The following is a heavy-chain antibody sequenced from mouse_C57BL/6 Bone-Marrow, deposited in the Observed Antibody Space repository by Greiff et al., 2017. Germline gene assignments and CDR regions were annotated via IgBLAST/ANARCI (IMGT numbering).Heavy chain of an antibody. CDR2: IYPSDSET. CDR3: AREGDPAY. J-gene: IGHJ2*01. Sequence: QVQLQQPGAELVRPGSSVKLSCKASGYTFTSYWMDWVKQRPGQGLEWIGNIYPSDSETHYNQKFKDKATLTVDKSSSTAYMQLSSLTSEDSAVYYYAREGDPAYWGQGNTRTVSS. CDR1: GYTFTSYW. D-gene: IGHD2-13*01. V-gene: IGHV1-61*01.